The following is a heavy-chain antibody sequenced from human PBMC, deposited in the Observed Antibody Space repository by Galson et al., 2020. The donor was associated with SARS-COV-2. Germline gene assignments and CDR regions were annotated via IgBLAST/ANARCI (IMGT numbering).Heavy chain of an antibody. Sequence: GGSLRLSCAASGFTFTIFTFHWVRQAPGKGLEWVAVTSYDGTSHYYTDSVKGRFTISRDNSKNMLFLQMNGLRVEDTAVYYCARAASGSYYNAFDPWGQGTMVTVSS. V-gene: IGHV3-30-3*01. D-gene: IGHD1-26*01. J-gene: IGHJ5*02. CDR3: ARAASGSYYNAFDP. CDR1: GFTFTIFT. CDR2: TSYDGTSH.